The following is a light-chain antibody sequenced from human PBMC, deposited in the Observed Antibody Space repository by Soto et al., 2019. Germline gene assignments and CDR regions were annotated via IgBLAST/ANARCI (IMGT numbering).Light chain of an antibody. J-gene: IGLJ1*01. CDR2: DDS. CDR3: QVWDSSSDHYV. Sequence: SYELTQPPSVSVAPGQTARIACGGNNIGSQSVHWYQQRPGQAPVLVVSDDSDRPSGIPERFSGSNSGNTATLTISRVEAGDEADYFSQVWDSSSDHYVFGTGTKVTVL. CDR1: NIGSQS. V-gene: IGLV3-21*02.